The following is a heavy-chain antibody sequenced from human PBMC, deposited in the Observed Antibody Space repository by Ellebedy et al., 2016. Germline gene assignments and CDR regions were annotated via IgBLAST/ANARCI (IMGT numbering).Heavy chain of an antibody. D-gene: IGHD6-19*01. CDR3: AKDRLAQIPVFMFDY. V-gene: IGHV3-23*01. CDR2: ISGSGGST. CDR1: GFTFSSYA. J-gene: IGHJ4*02. Sequence: GESLKISCAASGFTFSSYAMSWVRQAPGKGLEWVSAISGSGGSTYYADSVKGRFTISRDNSKNTLYLQMNSLRAEDTAVYYCAKDRLAQIPVFMFDYWGQGTLVTVSS.